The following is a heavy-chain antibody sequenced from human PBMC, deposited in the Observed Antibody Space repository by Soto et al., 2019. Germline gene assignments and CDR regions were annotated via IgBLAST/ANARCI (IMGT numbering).Heavy chain of an antibody. D-gene: IGHD3-22*01. CDR1: GYKFTSYW. V-gene: IGHV5-51*01. CDR3: ARSYDSSGYYLPFDS. J-gene: IGHJ4*02. CDR2: IYPGDSDT. Sequence: GESLKISCKASGYKFTSYWIGWVRQMPGKGLEWMGIIYPGDSDTRYSPSFQGQVTISADKSISTAYLQWSSLKASDTAMYYCARSYDSSGYYLPFDSWGQGTLVTVSS.